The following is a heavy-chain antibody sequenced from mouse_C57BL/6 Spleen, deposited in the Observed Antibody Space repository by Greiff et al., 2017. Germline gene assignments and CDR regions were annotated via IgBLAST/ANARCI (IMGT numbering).Heavy chain of an antibody. D-gene: IGHD2-4*01. Sequence: VHVKQSGPELVKPGASVKIPCKASGYTFTNYNMDWVKQSHGKSLEWIGDINPNNGGTIYNQKFKGKATLTVDKSSSTAYMALRSLTSEDTAVYYCARGGYDYDVRAMDYWGQGASVTVSS. CDR3: ARGGYDYDVRAMDY. J-gene: IGHJ4*01. CDR1: GYTFTNYN. CDR2: INPNNGGT. V-gene: IGHV1-18*01.